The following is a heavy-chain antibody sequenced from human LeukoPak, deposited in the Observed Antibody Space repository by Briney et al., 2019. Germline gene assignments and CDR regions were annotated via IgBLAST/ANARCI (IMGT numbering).Heavy chain of an antibody. CDR3: ARERIVVVPAAYYFDY. CDR1: GFTFSSYS. J-gene: IGHJ4*02. D-gene: IGHD2-2*01. Sequence: PGGSLRLSCAASGFTFSSYSMNWVRQAPGKGLEWVSSISSSSSYIYYADSVKGRFTISRDNAKNSLYLQMNSLRAEDTAVYYCARERIVVVPAAYYFDYWGQGTLVTVSS. V-gene: IGHV3-21*01. CDR2: ISSSSSYI.